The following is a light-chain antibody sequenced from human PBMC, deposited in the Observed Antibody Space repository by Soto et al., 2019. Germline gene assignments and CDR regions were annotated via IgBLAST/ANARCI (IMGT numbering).Light chain of an antibody. CDR3: QSYDTSLSGDVV. J-gene: IGLJ2*01. Sequence: QSVLTQPPSVSGAPGQRVTISCTGSSSNIVAGYDVHWYQQLPGTAPKLLIYGNNKRPSGVPDRFSGSKSGTSGSLAITGLQAEDEADYYCQSYDTSLSGDVVFGGGTKLTVL. CDR1: SSNIVAGYD. V-gene: IGLV1-40*01. CDR2: GNN.